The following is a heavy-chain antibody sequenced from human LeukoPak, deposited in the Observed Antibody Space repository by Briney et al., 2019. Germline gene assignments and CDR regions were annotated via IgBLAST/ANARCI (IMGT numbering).Heavy chain of an antibody. Sequence: GGSLRLSCAPSGFTFSNYAMSWVRQAPGKGLEWVSAISGSGDNTYYIDSVKGRFTISRDNSKDTLYLQMNSLRAEDTAVYYCAKEVNTYGYDGLDYWGQGTLVTVSS. CDR2: ISGSGDNT. CDR3: AKEVNTYGYDGLDY. V-gene: IGHV3-23*01. D-gene: IGHD5-18*01. CDR1: GFTFSNYA. J-gene: IGHJ4*02.